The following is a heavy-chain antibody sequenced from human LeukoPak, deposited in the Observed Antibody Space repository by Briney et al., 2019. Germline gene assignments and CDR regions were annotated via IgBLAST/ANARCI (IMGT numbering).Heavy chain of an antibody. CDR1: GYTFTGYY. Sequence: ASVKVSCKASGYTFTGYYMHWVRQAPGQGLEWMGRINPNSGGTNYAQKFQGRVTMTRDTSISTAYMELSRLRSDDTAVYYCARGSTYYYDSSGYYRDNWGQGTLVTVSS. CDR3: ARGSTYYYDSSGYYRDN. CDR2: INPNSGGT. J-gene: IGHJ4*02. V-gene: IGHV1-2*06. D-gene: IGHD3-22*01.